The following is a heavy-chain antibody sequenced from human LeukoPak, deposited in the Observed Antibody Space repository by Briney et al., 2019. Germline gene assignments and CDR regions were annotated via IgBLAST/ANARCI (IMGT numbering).Heavy chain of an antibody. Sequence: GEALEISFQGPGYRFTSYWIGWGRPRPGKGVGWRGVIHPDDSDTRYSPSFQGQVTISADKPISTAYLQWSSLKASDTAMYYCARRRDAYGNFDCWGQGTLVTVSA. D-gene: IGHD5-24*01. CDR2: IHPDDSDT. V-gene: IGHV5-51*01. J-gene: IGHJ4*02. CDR3: ARRRDAYGNFDC. CDR1: GYRFTSYW.